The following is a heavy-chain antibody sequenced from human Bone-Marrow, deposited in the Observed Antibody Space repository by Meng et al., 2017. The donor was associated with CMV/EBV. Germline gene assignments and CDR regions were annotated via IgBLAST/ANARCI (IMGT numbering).Heavy chain of an antibody. V-gene: IGHV4-38-2*02. CDR2: IYYSGST. J-gene: IGHJ6*02. CDR1: GYSISSGYY. D-gene: IGHD2-15*01. CDR3: AGGAADHYYYYYGMDV. Sequence: GSLRLSCTVSGYSISSGYYWGWIRQPPGKGLEWIGYIYYSGSTYYNPSLKSRVTISVDTSKNQFSLKLSSVTAADTAVYYCAGGAADHYYYYYGMDVWGQGTTVTVSS.